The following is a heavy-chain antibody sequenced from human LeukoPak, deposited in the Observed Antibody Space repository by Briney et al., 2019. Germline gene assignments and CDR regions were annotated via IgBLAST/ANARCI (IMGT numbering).Heavy chain of an antibody. J-gene: IGHJ1*01. CDR3: VQNIPGTIEH. CDR2: IYSSGTT. Sequence: SETLSLTCTVSGGSISSSSYYWGWLRQPPGKGLECIGNIYSSGTTYYNPSLKSRVTISIDTSKSQFTLRLSTATAADTAVYYCVQNIPGTIEHWGQGTLVTVSS. CDR1: GGSISSSSYY. V-gene: IGHV4-39*01. D-gene: IGHD1-7*01.